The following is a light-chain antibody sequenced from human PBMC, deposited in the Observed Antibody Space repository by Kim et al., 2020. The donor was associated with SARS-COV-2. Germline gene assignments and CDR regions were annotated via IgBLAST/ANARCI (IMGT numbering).Light chain of an antibody. CDR2: QDT. Sequence: SYELTQPPSVSVSPGQTASITCSGDKLGHKYVCWYQQKPGQSPVLVIYQDTKRPSEIPERFSGSNSGNTATLTISRTQAMDEADYYCQAWDTSTYVFGTGTKVTVL. CDR3: QAWDTSTYV. V-gene: IGLV3-1*01. CDR1: KLGHKY. J-gene: IGLJ1*01.